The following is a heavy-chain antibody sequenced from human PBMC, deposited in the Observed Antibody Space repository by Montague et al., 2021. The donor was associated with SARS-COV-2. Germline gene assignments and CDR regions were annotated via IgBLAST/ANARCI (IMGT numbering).Heavy chain of an antibody. CDR2: TYYRSKWYN. D-gene: IGHD1-1*01. CDR1: GDSVASNSAT. CDR3: TSGREGNYNVMDV. V-gene: IGHV6-1*01. Sequence: CAISGDSVASNSATWNGVRQAPSRGLEWLGSTYYRSKWYNDYAVSVRGRVTINPDTSKNQFSLQLNSVTPEDTAIYYCTSGREGNYNVMDVWGQGTTVTV. J-gene: IGHJ6*02.